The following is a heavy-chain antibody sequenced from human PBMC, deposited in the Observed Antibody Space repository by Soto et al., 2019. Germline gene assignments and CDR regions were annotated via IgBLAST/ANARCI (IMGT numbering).Heavy chain of an antibody. Sequence: SETLSLTCTVSGGSISSYYWSWIRQPPGKGLEWIGYIYYSGSTNYNPSLKSRVTISVDTSKNQFSLKLSSVTAADTAVYYCARADVLRFLEGSFDYWRQRTLVTVTS. J-gene: IGHJ4*02. CDR1: GGSISSYY. D-gene: IGHD3-3*01. CDR2: IYYSGST. V-gene: IGHV4-59*01. CDR3: ARADVLRFLEGSFDY.